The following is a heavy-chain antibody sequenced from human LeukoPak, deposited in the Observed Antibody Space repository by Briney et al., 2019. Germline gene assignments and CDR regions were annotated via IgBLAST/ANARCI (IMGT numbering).Heavy chain of an antibody. CDR3: ARESYCGGDCSDY. V-gene: IGHV3-30*04. J-gene: IGHJ4*02. Sequence: PGRSLRLSCAASGFTFSSYAMHWVCQAPGKGLEWVAVISYDGSNKYYADSVKGRFTISRDNSKNTLYLQMNSLRAGDTAVYYCARESYCGGDCSDYWGQGTLVTVSS. D-gene: IGHD2-21*02. CDR2: ISYDGSNK. CDR1: GFTFSSYA.